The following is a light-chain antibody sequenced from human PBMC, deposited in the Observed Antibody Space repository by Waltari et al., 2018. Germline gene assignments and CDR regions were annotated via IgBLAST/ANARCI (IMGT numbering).Light chain of an antibody. CDR3: QVGDSSSDRVV. J-gene: IGLJ2*01. CDR1: NIGSKS. CDR2: YDG. V-gene: IGLV3-21*04. Sequence: SYVLTQPPSVSVAPGKTARITCGGNNIGSKSVHWYQQKPGQAPVLVIFYDGDRPSGLPGRFSGSNSGNTATLTISRGEAGDEADYYCQVGDSSSDRVVFGGGTKLTVL.